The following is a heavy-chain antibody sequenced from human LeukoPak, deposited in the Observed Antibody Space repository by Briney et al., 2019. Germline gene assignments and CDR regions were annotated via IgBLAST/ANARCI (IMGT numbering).Heavy chain of an antibody. Sequence: PGESLRISCKASGYTFSTNWIGWVRQMPGKGLEWMGIIYPFDSDTKYSPSFQGQVTISADKSFSTIYLQWSSLKASDSAIYYCVRPSNSGYEYWGQGALVTASS. CDR2: IYPFDSDT. V-gene: IGHV5-51*01. CDR3: VRPSNSGYEY. J-gene: IGHJ4*02. CDR1: GYTFSTNW. D-gene: IGHD5-12*01.